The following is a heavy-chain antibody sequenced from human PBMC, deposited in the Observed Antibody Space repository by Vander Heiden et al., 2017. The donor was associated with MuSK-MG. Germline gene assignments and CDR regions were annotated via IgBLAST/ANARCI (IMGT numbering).Heavy chain of an antibody. J-gene: IGHJ3*02. CDR2: MNPNSGNT. CDR3: VGGGVEPHAFDI. V-gene: IGHV1-8*03. Sequence: QVQLVQSGAEVKKPGASVKVSCKASGYTFTSYDINWVRQATGQGLEWMGWMNPNSGNTGEAQKFQGRVTITRNTSISTAYMELSSLRSEDTAVYYCVGGGVEPHAFDIWGQGTMVTVSS. CDR1: GYTFTSYD. D-gene: IGHD1-1*01.